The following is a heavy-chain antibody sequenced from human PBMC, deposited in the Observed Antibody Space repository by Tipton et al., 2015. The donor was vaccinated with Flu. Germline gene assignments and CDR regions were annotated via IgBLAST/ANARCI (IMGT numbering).Heavy chain of an antibody. V-gene: IGHV4-59*01. Sequence: TLSLTCTVSGGSISSYYWSWIRQPPGKGLEWIGYIYYSGSTNYNPSLRSRVTISVDTSKNQFSLKLSSVTAADTAVYHCARVVVAATPWFDPWGQGTLVTVSS. D-gene: IGHD2-15*01. CDR3: ARVVVAATPWFDP. CDR2: IYYSGST. CDR1: GGSISSYY. J-gene: IGHJ5*02.